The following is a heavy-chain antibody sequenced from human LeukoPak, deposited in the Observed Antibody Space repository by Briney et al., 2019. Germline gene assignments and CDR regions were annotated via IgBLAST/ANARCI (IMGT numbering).Heavy chain of an antibody. CDR2: ISSSSYI. V-gene: IGHV3-21*01. CDR3: ARKGAPTVVSDAFDI. Sequence: GGSLRLSCAASGFTFSSYSMNWVRQAPGKGLEWVSSISSSSYIYYADSVKGRFTISRDNAKNSLYLQMNSLRAEDTAVYYCARKGAPTVVSDAFDIWGQGTMVTVSS. D-gene: IGHD4-23*01. CDR1: GFTFSSYS. J-gene: IGHJ3*02.